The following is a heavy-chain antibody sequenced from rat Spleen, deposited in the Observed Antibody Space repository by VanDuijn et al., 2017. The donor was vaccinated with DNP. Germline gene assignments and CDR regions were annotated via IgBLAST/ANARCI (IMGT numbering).Heavy chain of an antibody. D-gene: IGHD1-4*01. CDR3: ARWPGYNPPYAMDA. CDR2: VNSAGST. CDR1: GYSITSSYS. Sequence: EVQLQESGPGLVKPSQSLSLTCSVTGYSITSSYSWNWIRKFPGNKLEWMGSVNSAGSTNNNPSLKSRISITRDTSKNQFFLQVNSVTTEDTATYYCARWPGYNPPYAMDAWGQGTSVTVSS. J-gene: IGHJ4*01. V-gene: IGHV3-3*01.